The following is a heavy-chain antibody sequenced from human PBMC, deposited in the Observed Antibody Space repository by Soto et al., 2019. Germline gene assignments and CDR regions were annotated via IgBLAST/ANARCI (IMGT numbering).Heavy chain of an antibody. J-gene: IGHJ6*02. Sequence: GGSLRLSCAASGFTFSSYGMHWVRQAPGKGLEWVAVIWYDGSNKYYADSVKGRFTISRDNSKNTLYLQMNSLRAEDTAVYYCARGGAADTAMPRPYYYGMDVWGQGTTVTVSS. CDR3: ARGGAADTAMPRPYYYGMDV. V-gene: IGHV3-33*01. D-gene: IGHD5-18*01. CDR2: IWYDGSNK. CDR1: GFTFSSYG.